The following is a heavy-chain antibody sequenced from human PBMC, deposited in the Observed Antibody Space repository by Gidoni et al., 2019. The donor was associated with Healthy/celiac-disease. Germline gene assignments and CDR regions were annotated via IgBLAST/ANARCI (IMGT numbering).Heavy chain of an antibody. V-gene: IGHV3-15*07. D-gene: IGHD6-13*01. Sequence: AASGFTFSNAWMNWVRQAPRKGLEWVGRIKSKTDGGTTDYAAPVKGRFTISRDDSKNTLYLQMNSLKTEDTAVYYCTTEDQYSTSQYSSSWYFDYWGQGTLVTVSS. CDR1: GFTFSNAW. J-gene: IGHJ4*02. CDR2: IKSKTDGGTT. CDR3: TTEDQYSTSQYSSSWYFDY.